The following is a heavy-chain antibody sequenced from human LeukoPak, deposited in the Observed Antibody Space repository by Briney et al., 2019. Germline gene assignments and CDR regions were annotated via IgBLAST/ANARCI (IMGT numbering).Heavy chain of an antibody. J-gene: IGHJ3*02. Sequence: XXXSXTCXVSXGSISSSSYYWGWIRQPPGKGLEWIGSIYYSGSTYYNPSLKSRVTISVGTSKNQFSLKLSSVTAADTAVYYCAGYYDSSGDPLDAFDIWGQGTMVTVSS. D-gene: IGHD3-22*01. V-gene: IGHV4-39*01. CDR3: AGYYDSSGDPLDAFDI. CDR2: IYYSGST. CDR1: XGSISSSSYY.